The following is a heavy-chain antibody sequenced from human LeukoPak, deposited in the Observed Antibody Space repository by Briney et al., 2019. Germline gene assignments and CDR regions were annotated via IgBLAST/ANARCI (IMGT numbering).Heavy chain of an antibody. CDR1: GFTFSSYN. D-gene: IGHD5-18*01. CDR3: ARDRWGYSYGGD. V-gene: IGHV3-7*01. CDR2: IKEDGRQK. Sequence: GGSLRLSCAASGFTFSSYNMNWVRQAPGKGLEWVANIKEDGRQKYYVGSVKGRFTISRDNAKNSLYLQMNSLRAEDTALYYCARDRWGYSYGGDWGQGTLVTVSS. J-gene: IGHJ4*02.